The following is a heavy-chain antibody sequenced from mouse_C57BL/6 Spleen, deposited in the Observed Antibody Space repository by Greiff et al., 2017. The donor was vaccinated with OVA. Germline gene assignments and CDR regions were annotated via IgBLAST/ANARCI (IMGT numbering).Heavy chain of an antibody. D-gene: IGHD4-1*02. CDR1: GFTFSDYG. CDR2: ISSGSSTN. J-gene: IGHJ4*01. V-gene: IGHV5-17*01. Sequence: EVQVVESGGGLVKPGGSLKLSCAASGFTFSDYGMHWVRQAPEKGLEWVAYISSGSSTNYYADTVKGRFTISRDNAKNTLFLQMTSLRSEDTAMYYCASPNWEYAMDYWGQGTSVTVSS. CDR3: ASPNWEYAMDY.